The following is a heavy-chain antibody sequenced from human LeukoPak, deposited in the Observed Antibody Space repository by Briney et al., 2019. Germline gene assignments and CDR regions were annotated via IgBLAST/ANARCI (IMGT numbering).Heavy chain of an antibody. J-gene: IGHJ3*02. V-gene: IGHV3-30*04. CDR1: GFTFSSYA. D-gene: IGHD3-22*01. CDR2: ISYDGSNK. CDR3: ARERGYYYDSSGYPGPLDAFDI. Sequence: PGGSLRLSCAASGFTFSSYAMGWVRQAPGKGLEWVAVISYDGSNKYYADSVKGRFTISRDNSKNTLYLQMNSLRAEDTAVYYCARERGYYYDSSGYPGPLDAFDIWGQGTMVTVSS.